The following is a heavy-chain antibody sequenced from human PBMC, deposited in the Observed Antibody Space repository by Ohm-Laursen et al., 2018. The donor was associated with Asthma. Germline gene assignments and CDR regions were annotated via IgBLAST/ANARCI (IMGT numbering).Heavy chain of an antibody. J-gene: IGHJ4*02. V-gene: IGHV3-23*01. D-gene: IGHD3-3*01. CDR3: TKEDFGSSYFDH. CDR1: GFTFSTYA. Sequence: SLRLSCAASGFTFSTYAMTWIRPAPGKGLEWVAAISANGGATYYADSVRGRFTVSRDNSKNTLFLQMHSLRAEDTAVYYCTKEDFGSSYFDHWGQGALVTVPP. CDR2: ISANGGAT.